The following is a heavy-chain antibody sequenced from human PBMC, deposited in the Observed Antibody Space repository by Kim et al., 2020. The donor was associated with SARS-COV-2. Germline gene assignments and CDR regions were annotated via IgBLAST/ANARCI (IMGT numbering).Heavy chain of an antibody. CDR2: INHSGST. Sequence: SETLSLTCAVYGGSFSGYYWSWIRQPPGKGLEWIGEINHSGSTNYNPSLKSRVTISVDTSKNQFSLKLGSVTAADTAVYYCARGVLSSIAAAVGYWFDP. J-gene: IGHJ5*02. D-gene: IGHD6-13*01. CDR1: GGSFSGYY. V-gene: IGHV4-34*01. CDR3: ARGVLSSIAAAVGYWFDP.